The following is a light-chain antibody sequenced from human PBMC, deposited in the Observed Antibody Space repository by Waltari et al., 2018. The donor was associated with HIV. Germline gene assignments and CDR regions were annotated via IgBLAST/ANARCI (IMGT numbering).Light chain of an antibody. CDR1: QHISTF. CDR2: AAS. CDR3: QQTYSMFT. V-gene: IGKV1-39*01. Sequence: DIQMTQSPSSLSASVGDRVIITCRASQHISTFLNWYQHKPGKAPKLLINAASRLQSGVPSRFVGGGSGTDFSLTVSSRQPEDFATYYCQQTYSMFTFGQGTKLEIK. J-gene: IGKJ2*01.